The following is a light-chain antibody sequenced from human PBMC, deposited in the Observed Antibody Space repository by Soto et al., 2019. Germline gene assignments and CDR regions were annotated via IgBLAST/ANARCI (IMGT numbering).Light chain of an antibody. CDR2: DVT. V-gene: IGLV2-14*03. J-gene: IGLJ2*01. CDR3: SSYSSSNTGV. CDR1: SSDVGRYNY. Sequence: QPASVSGSPGQSITISCTGTSSDVGRYNYVSWYQQHPGKAPKLMIYDVTNRPSGVSNRFSGSKSGNTASLTISGLQAEDEAAYYCSSYSSSNTGVFGGGTKLTVL.